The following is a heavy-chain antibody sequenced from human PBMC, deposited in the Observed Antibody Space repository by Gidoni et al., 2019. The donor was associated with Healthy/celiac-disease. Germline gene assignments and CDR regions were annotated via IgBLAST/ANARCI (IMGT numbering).Heavy chain of an antibody. CDR2: SKSKTDGGTT. CDR1: GLTFSNAW. CDR3: TTVFGSVVVGEGVDY. Sequence: EVQLVESGGCLVKPGGSLRLPCAASGLTFSNAWMNWVGQGSGKGLGWVGRSKSKTDGGTTDYAAPVKGRFTSSRDDSKNTLYLQMNSLKTEDTAVYYCTTVFGSVVVGEGVDYWGQGTLVTVSS. D-gene: IGHD2-15*01. J-gene: IGHJ4*02. V-gene: IGHV3-15*07.